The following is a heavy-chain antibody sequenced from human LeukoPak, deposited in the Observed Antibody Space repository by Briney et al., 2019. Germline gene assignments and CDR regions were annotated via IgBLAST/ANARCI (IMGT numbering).Heavy chain of an antibody. J-gene: IGHJ5*02. V-gene: IGHV4-39*01. Sequence: PSETLSLTCSVCGGSISSSSYYWGWIRQPPGKGLEWIGAIYYSGSTYYNPSLKSRVTLSVDTSKQQFSLKLSSVAAADTAVYYCALTAALYYYDSSGPNNWFDPWGQGTLVTVSS. CDR1: GGSISSSSYY. CDR3: ALTAALYYYDSSGPNNWFDP. CDR2: IYYSGST. D-gene: IGHD3-22*01.